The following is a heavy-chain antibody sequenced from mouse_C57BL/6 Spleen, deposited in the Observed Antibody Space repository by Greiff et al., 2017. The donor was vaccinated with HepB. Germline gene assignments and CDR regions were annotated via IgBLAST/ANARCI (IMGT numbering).Heavy chain of an antibody. CDR2: IYPGSGST. CDR3: ASSSYYYAMDY. D-gene: IGHD1-1*01. V-gene: IGHV1-55*01. CDR1: GYTFTSYW. J-gene: IGHJ4*01. Sequence: QVQLQQPGAELVKPGASVKMSCKASGYTFTSYWITWVKPRPGQGLEWIGDIYPGSGSTNYNEKFKRKATLTVDTSSSTAYMQLSSLTSEDSAVYYCASSSYYYAMDYWGQGTSVTVSS.